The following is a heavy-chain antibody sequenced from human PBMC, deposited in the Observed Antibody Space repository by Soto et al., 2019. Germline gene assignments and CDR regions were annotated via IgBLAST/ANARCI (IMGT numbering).Heavy chain of an antibody. Sequence: PGGSLRLSCAASGFTFSNAWMSWVRQAPGKGLEWVGRIKSKTDGGATDYAAPVKGRFTISRDDSKNTLYLQMNSLKTEDTAVYYCTTSTRPLIPFDYWGQGTLVTVSS. D-gene: IGHD6-6*01. CDR3: TTSTRPLIPFDY. J-gene: IGHJ4*02. V-gene: IGHV3-15*01. CDR1: GFTFSNAW. CDR2: IKSKTDGGAT.